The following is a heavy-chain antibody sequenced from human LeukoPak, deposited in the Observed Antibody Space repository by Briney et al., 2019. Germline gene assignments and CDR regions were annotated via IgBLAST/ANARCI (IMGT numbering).Heavy chain of an antibody. CDR3: ARRGDDYAFDS. Sequence: SETLSLTCTASGGSISTYYWSWIRQPPGKGLEWIGYIYYSGGTNYNPSLKSRVTISVDTSKNQFSLKLSSVTAADTAVYYCARRGDDYAFDSWGQGTLVTVSS. D-gene: IGHD4-17*01. J-gene: IGHJ4*02. CDR1: GGSISTYY. CDR2: IYYSGGT. V-gene: IGHV4-59*01.